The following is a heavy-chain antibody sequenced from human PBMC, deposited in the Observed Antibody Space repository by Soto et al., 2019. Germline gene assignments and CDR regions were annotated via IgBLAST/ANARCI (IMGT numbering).Heavy chain of an antibody. CDR1: GFTFKSYT. J-gene: IGHJ4*01. CDR2: ISGSGSSP. V-gene: IGHV3-23*01. D-gene: IGHD2-8*02. Sequence: PGGSMRLSCAASGFTFKSYTMAWVRQAPGKGLEWVSSISGSGSSPSYADSVQGRFIIYRDNSRTTLSLQMNSLRAEDTATYYCAKARCTGNSCYVPDYWGHGSLVTVSS. CDR3: AKARCTGNSCYVPDY.